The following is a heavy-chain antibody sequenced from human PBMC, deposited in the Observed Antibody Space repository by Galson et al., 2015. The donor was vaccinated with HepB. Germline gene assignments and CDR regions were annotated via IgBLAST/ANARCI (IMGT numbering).Heavy chain of an antibody. CDR2: INAGNGNT. V-gene: IGHV1-3*01. CDR3: ARLPNPRKYYYGSGSYYGTYYYYGMDV. Sequence: SVKVSCKASGYTFTSYAMHWVRQAPGQRLEWMGWINAGNGNTKYSQKFQGRVTITRDTSASTAYMELSSLRSEDTAVYYCARLPNPRKYYYGSGSYYGTYYYYGMDVWGQGTTVTVSS. CDR1: GYTFTSYA. J-gene: IGHJ6*02. D-gene: IGHD3-10*01.